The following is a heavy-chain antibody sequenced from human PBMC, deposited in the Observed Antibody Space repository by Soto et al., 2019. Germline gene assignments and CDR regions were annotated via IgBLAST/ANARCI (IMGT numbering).Heavy chain of an antibody. Sequence: GGSLRLSCAASGFTFSSYAMSWVHQAPGKGLEWVSAISGSGGSTYYADSVKGRFTISRXXXXXXXXXXXXXXXAEDXXXXXXAKYYXDYPKESYYYYYYMDVWGKGTTVTVSS. V-gene: IGHV3-23*01. J-gene: IGHJ6*03. CDR2: ISGSGGST. D-gene: IGHD4-17*01. CDR1: GFTFSSYA. CDR3: AKYYXDYPKESYYYYYYMDV.